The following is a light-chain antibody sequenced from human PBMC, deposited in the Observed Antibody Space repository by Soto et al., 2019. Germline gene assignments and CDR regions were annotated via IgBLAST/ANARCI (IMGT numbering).Light chain of an antibody. CDR2: GAS. CDR3: QQRSNWLT. J-gene: IGKJ4*01. CDR1: QSVNSDY. V-gene: IGKV3D-20*02. Sequence: EIVLTQSPGTLSLSPGERATLSCRASQSVNSDYLGWFQQKPGQAPRLLIYGASTRATGIPDRFSGSGSGTDFTLTISSLEPEDFAVYYCQQRSNWLTFGGGTKVEIK.